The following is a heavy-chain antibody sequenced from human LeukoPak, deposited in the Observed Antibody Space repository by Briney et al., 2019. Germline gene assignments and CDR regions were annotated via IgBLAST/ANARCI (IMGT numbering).Heavy chain of an antibody. V-gene: IGHV3-23*01. Sequence: GGSLRLSCAASRFTFSSYAMSWVRQAPGKGLEWVSAISGSGGSTYYADSVKGRFTISRDNSKNTLYLQMNSLRAEDTAVYYCAKMGTLRFLELLDYWGQGTLVTVSS. CDR3: AKMGTLRFLELLDY. CDR1: RFTFSSYA. D-gene: IGHD3-3*01. J-gene: IGHJ4*02. CDR2: ISGSGGST.